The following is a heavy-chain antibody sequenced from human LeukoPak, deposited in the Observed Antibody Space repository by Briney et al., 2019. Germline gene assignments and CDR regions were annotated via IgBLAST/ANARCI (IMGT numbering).Heavy chain of an antibody. CDR1: GGSISSYY. D-gene: IGHD2-2*01. J-gene: IGHJ4*02. CDR3: ARGFRAYALDY. CDR2: IYYGGST. Sequence: PSETLSLTCTVSGGSISSYYWSWIRQPPGKGLEWIGYIYYGGSTNYNPSLKSRVTISVDTSKNQFSLKLSSVTAADTAVYYCARGFRAYALDYWGQGTLVTVSS. V-gene: IGHV4-59*01.